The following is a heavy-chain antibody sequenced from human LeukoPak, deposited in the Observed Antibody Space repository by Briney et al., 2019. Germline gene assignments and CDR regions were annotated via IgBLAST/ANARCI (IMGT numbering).Heavy chain of an antibody. CDR1: GFTFDDYA. Sequence: GRSLRLSCAASGFTFDDYAMHWVRQAPGKGLEWVSGISWNSGSIGYADSVKGRFTISRDNAKNSLYLQMNSLRAEDTALYYCAKDLYGAEGYFQHWGQGTLVTVSS. CDR3: AKDLYGAEGYFQH. CDR2: ISWNSGSI. D-gene: IGHD4-17*01. V-gene: IGHV3-9*01. J-gene: IGHJ1*01.